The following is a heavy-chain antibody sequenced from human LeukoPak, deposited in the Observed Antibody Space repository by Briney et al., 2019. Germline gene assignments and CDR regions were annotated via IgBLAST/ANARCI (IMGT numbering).Heavy chain of an antibody. Sequence: GGSLRLSCAASGFTFSSYWMSWVRQAPGKGLEWVANIKQDGSEKYYVDSVKGRFTISRDNAKNSLYLQMNSLRAEDTAVYYCARAWVRGYSYSLHLEFDYWGQGTLVTVSS. CDR1: GFTFSSYW. J-gene: IGHJ4*02. D-gene: IGHD5-18*01. V-gene: IGHV3-7*01. CDR3: ARAWVRGYSYSLHLEFDY. CDR2: IKQDGSEK.